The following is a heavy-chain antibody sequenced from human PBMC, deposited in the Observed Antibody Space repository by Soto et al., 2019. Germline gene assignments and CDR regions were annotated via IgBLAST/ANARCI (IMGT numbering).Heavy chain of an antibody. J-gene: IGHJ5*02. Sequence: QINLKESAPTVVKPTQTLTLTCTFSGFSLSSSGAAVGWIRQPPGRALAGVALIYWDDDKRYNRYNPSLDERVSVTKDTSKHPVALTLTNVDPADTATYFCAHTAPMTTFGLVIDNGVWFDPWGQGTRVIVSS. CDR3: AHTAPMTTFGLVIDNGVWFDP. V-gene: IGHV2-5*02. CDR1: GFSLSSSGAA. D-gene: IGHD3-16*01. CDR2: IYWDDDK.